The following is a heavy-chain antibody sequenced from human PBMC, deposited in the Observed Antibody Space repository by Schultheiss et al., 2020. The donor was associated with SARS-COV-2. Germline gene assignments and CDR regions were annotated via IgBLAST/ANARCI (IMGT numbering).Heavy chain of an antibody. CDR1: GGSISSYY. CDR2: IYYSGST. Sequence: SQTLSLTCTVSGGSISSYYWSWIRQPPGKGLEWIGYIYYSGSTNYNPSLKSRVTISVDTSKNQFSLKLSSVTAADTAVYYCARHTGYSSGPGYWGQGTLVTVSS. CDR3: ARHTGYSSGPGY. J-gene: IGHJ4*02. D-gene: IGHD6-19*01. V-gene: IGHV4-59*08.